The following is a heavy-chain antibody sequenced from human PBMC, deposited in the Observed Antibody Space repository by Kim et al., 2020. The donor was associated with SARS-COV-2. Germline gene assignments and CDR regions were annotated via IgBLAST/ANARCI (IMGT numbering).Heavy chain of an antibody. D-gene: IGHD1-26*01. V-gene: IGHV3-23*01. Sequence: GGSLRLSCAASGFSFSNYSMNWVRQAPGKGLEWVSVINGGGGTTYYADSVKGRFTVSRDNSKNTLYLQMNSLRAEDTALYYCAKGFAGSFLDYWGQGSPVTVYS. CDR2: INGGGGTT. CDR3: AKGFAGSFLDY. J-gene: IGHJ4*02. CDR1: GFSFSNYS.